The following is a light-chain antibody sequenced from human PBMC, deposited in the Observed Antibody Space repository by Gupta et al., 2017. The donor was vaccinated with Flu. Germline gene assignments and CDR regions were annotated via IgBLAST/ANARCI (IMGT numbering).Light chain of an antibody. CDR1: SLRSYY. CDR2: VKN. CDR3: NYQASSSNPVV. J-gene: IGLJ2*01. Sequence: SSELTQDPAVSVALGQTVRITCQGDSLRSYYARWYQQKPGQAPVLVIFVKNNRPSGIPDRFPCSSSGTTASSTLTGAQAEDEADDYCNYQASSSNPVVFGGGTKLTVL. V-gene: IGLV3-19*01.